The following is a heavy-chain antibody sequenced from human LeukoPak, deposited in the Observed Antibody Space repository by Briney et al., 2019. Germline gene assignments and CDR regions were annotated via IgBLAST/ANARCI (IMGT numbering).Heavy chain of an antibody. CDR2: ISGGESGT. CDR3: VREVYQGRSNDYTIDV. J-gene: IGHJ3*01. CDR1: GFTFSTHC. Sequence: AGGSLRRSCAASGFTFSTHCMHWVRQTPGKGLNWISRISGGESGTDYAGSVKGRFLISRDKARNTLFLQMDSLRAEDTAVYYCVREVYQGRSNDYTIDVWGQGTMVTVSS. D-gene: IGHD3-16*01. V-gene: IGHV3-74*01.